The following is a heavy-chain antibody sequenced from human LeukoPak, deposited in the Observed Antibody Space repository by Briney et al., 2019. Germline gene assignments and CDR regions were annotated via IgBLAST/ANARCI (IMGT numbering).Heavy chain of an antibody. CDR3: AKHGPRVTTSYWYFDL. V-gene: IGHV3-23*01. CDR1: GFTFSSYT. D-gene: IGHD3-10*01. Sequence: GGSLRLSCAASGFTFSSYTMSWVRQAPGKGLERVSAISGSGGSTYYADSVKCRFTISRDNSKNTLYLQMNSLRAEDTAVYYCAKHGPRVTTSYWYFDLWGRGTLVTVSS. J-gene: IGHJ2*01. CDR2: ISGSGGST.